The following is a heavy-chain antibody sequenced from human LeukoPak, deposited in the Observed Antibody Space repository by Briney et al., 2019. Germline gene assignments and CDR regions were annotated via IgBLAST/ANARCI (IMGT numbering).Heavy chain of an antibody. V-gene: IGHV1-2*02. CDR3: ARDSRDGYNSYFDY. D-gene: IGHD5-24*01. J-gene: IGHJ4*02. CDR1: GYTVTGYY. Sequence: ASVKGSCKASGYTVTGYYMHGGRQAPGQGLEWMGWINPNSGGTNYAQKFQGRATMTRDTSISTAYMELSRLRSDDTAVYYCARDSRDGYNSYFDYWGQGTLVTVSS. CDR2: INPNSGGT.